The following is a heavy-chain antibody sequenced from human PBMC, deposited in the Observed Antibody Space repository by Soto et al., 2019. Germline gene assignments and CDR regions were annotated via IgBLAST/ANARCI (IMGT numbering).Heavy chain of an antibody. V-gene: IGHV5-51*01. D-gene: IGHD6-6*01. CDR1: GCSFISYW. CDR3: ARHGIAARLDYYYYGMDV. J-gene: IGHJ6*02. CDR2: IYPGDSDT. Sequence: PGESLKISCKGSGCSFISYWIGWVRQMPGKGLEWMGIIYPGDSDTRYSPSFQGQVTISADKSISTAYLQWSSLKASDTVMYYCARHGIAARLDYYYYGMDVWGQGTTVTVSS.